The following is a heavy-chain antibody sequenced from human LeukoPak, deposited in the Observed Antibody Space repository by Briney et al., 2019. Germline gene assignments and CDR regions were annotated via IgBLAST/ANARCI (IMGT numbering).Heavy chain of an antibody. Sequence: SETLSLTCTVSGGSISSGSYYWSWIRQPAGKGLEWIGRIYTSGSTNYNPSLKSRVTISVDTSKNQFSLKLSSVTAADTAVYYCARGKPMVRGVIPKPRWFDPWGQGTLVTVSS. CDR2: IYTSGST. D-gene: IGHD3-10*01. J-gene: IGHJ5*02. CDR1: GGSISSGSYY. V-gene: IGHV4-61*02. CDR3: ARGKPMVRGVIPKPRWFDP.